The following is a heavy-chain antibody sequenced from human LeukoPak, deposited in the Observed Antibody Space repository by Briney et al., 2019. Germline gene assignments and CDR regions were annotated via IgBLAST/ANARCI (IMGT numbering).Heavy chain of an antibody. J-gene: IGHJ2*01. V-gene: IGHV3-15*01. CDR3: TTGGKWLVRRYFDL. CDR2: IKSKTDGGTT. Sequence: GGSLRLSCVASGFTFSSYEMNWVRQAPGKGLEWVGRIKSKTDGGTTDYAAPVKGRFTISRDDSKNTLYLQMNSLKTEDTAVYYCTTGGKWLVRRYFDLWGRGTLVTVSS. D-gene: IGHD6-19*01. CDR1: GFTFSSYE.